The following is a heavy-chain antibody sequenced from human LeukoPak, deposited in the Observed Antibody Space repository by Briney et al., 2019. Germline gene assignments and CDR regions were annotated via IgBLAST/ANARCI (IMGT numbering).Heavy chain of an antibody. CDR2: ISSSSSYI. CDR1: GFTFTSYS. D-gene: IGHD5-12*01. CDR3: ARDPWTNSDYDGFDY. V-gene: IGHV3-21*01. Sequence: GGSLRLSCAASGFTFTSYSMNWVRQAPGKGLEWVSSISSSSSYIYYADSVKGRFTISRDNAKNSQYLQMNSLRAEDTAVYYCARDPWTNSDYDGFDYWGQGTLVTVSS. J-gene: IGHJ4*02.